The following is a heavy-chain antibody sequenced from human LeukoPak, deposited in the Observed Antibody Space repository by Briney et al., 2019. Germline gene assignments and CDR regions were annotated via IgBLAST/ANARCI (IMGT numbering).Heavy chain of an antibody. CDR1: GGTFSSYA. V-gene: IGHV1-69*04. D-gene: IGHD5-24*01. Sequence: GASVKVSCKASGGTFSSYAIRWLRQAPGQGLEWMGRIIPILGIANYAQKFQGRVTITADKSTSTAYMELSSLRSEDTAVYYCARLWEMANAPYWGQGTLVTVSS. CDR3: ARLWEMANAPY. J-gene: IGHJ4*02. CDR2: IIPILGIA.